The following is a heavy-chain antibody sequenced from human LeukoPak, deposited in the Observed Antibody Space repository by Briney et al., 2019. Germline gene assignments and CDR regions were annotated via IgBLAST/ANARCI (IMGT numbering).Heavy chain of an antibody. CDR2: ISYTGNT. V-gene: IGHV4-39*07. J-gene: IGHJ4*02. CDR1: GGSISTSSYS. D-gene: IGHD3-3*01. CDR3: ASQPLEWYNGFDY. Sequence: SETLSLTCSISGGSISTSSYSWGWIRQPPGKGLEWIGNISYTGNTHYNPSLKSRVTLSVDPSKNQFSLKLSSVTAADTAVYYCASQPLEWYNGFDYWGQGTLVTVSS.